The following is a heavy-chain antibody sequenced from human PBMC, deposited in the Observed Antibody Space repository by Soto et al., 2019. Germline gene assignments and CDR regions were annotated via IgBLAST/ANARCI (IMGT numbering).Heavy chain of an antibody. Sequence: GESLKISCKGSGCSFSSYWIGWGRQMPGKGLEWMGIIYPGDSDTRYSPSFQGQVTISADKSISTAYLQWSSLKASDTAMYYCARPDHIDTQRTISYWGQRTLVTVAS. CDR3: ARPDHIDTQRTISY. V-gene: IGHV5-51*01. CDR2: IYPGDSDT. D-gene: IGHD3-3*02. CDR1: GCSFSSYW. J-gene: IGHJ4*02.